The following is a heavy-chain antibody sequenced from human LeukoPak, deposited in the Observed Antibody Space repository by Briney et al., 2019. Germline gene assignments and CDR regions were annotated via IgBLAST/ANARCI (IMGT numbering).Heavy chain of an antibody. CDR1: EFIFSNYD. V-gene: IGHV3-33*05. J-gene: IGHJ4*02. CDR3: ARSVPVRPDFDY. D-gene: IGHD6-6*01. Sequence: GGSLRLSCAASEFIFSNYDMHWVRQAPGKGLEWVAVISYDGSYQYYADSVKGRFTISRDISSNTLYLQVNSLTADDTAVYYCARSVPVRPDFDYWGQGTLVTVSS. CDR2: ISYDGSYQ.